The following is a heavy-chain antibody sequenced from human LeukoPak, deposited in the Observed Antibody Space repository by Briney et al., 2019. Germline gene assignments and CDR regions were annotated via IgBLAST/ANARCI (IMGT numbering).Heavy chain of an antibody. CDR3: AKDWARASGSPPDDAFDI. D-gene: IGHD1-26*01. Sequence: GGSLRLSCAPSGFTFSSYAMSWVRQAPGKGLEWVSAISGSGGSTYYADSVKGRFTISTDNSKNTLYLQINSLRAEDTAVYYCAKDWARASGSPPDDAFDIWGQGTMVTVSS. J-gene: IGHJ3*02. V-gene: IGHV3-23*01. CDR1: GFTFSSYA. CDR2: ISGSGGST.